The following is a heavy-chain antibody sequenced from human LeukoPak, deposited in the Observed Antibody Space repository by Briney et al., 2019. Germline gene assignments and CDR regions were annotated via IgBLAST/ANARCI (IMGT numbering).Heavy chain of an antibody. Sequence: GGSLRLSCAASGFTVSSNYMSWVRQAPGKGLEWVSVIYSGGSTYYADSVKGRFTISRDNSKNTLYLQMNSLRAEDTAVYYCGKVGPWFGELHENWGQGTLVTVSS. J-gene: IGHJ4*02. V-gene: IGHV3-66*01. CDR3: GKVGPWFGELHEN. CDR2: IYSGGST. D-gene: IGHD3-10*01. CDR1: GFTVSSNY.